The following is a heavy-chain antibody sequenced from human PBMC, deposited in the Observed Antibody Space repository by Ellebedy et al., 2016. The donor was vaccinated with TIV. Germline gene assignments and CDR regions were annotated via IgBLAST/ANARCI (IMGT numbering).Heavy chain of an antibody. CDR1: GFAFSRYA. Sequence: GESLKISCAVSGFAFSRYAMSWVRQAPGKGLEWVSAISGSGSTTHSADSVKGRFAISRDNSKNTLFLQLSSLRAEDTAVYYCAKGQQPFHDSATYWADVWGQGTLVTVSS. D-gene: IGHD3-10*01. J-gene: IGHJ1*01. V-gene: IGHV3-23*01. CDR3: AKGQQPFHDSATYWADV. CDR2: ISGSGSTT.